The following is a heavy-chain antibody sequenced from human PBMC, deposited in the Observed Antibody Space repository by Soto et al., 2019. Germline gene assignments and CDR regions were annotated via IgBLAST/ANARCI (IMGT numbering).Heavy chain of an antibody. D-gene: IGHD6-19*01. CDR1: GGSISSSSYY. V-gene: IGHV4-39*01. CDR2: IYYSGST. CDR3: ARKIAVAGRMEFDY. J-gene: IGHJ4*02. Sequence: QLQLQESGPGLVKPSETLSLTCTVSGGSISSSSYYWGWIRQSPGKGLEWIGSIYYSGSTYYNPSLKSRVTISVDTSKNQFSLKLRSVTAADTAVYYCARKIAVAGRMEFDYWGQGTLVTVSS.